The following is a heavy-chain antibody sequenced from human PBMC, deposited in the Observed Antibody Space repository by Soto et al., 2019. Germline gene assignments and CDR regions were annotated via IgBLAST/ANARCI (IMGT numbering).Heavy chain of an antibody. CDR2: IYYSGST. CDR1: GGSISSYY. V-gene: IGHV4-59*01. CDR3: ARTNYGSGLYGMDV. Sequence: PWETLSLTCTVSGGSISSYYWSWIRQPPGKGLEWIGYIYYSGSTNYNPSLKSRVTISVDTSKNQFSLKLSSVTAADTAVYYCARTNYGSGLYGMDVWGQGTTVTVSS. J-gene: IGHJ6*02. D-gene: IGHD3-10*01.